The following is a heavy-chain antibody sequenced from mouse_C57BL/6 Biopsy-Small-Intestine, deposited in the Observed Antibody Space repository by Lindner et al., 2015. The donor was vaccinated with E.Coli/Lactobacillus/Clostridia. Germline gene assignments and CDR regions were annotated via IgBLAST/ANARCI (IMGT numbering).Heavy chain of an antibody. CDR3: ARGEVYPSGWYTPPNCHY. V-gene: IGHV1-84*02. CDR2: INAGNGNT. Sequence: SVKVSCKASGYTFTSYAMHWVRQAPGQRLEWMGWINAGNGNTKYSQKFQGRATITRDTSASTAYMELSSLRSEDTAVYYCARGEVYPSGWYTPPNCHYWGQGTLVTVSS. D-gene: IGHD1-1*02. CDR1: GYTFTSYA. J-gene: IGHJ4*01.